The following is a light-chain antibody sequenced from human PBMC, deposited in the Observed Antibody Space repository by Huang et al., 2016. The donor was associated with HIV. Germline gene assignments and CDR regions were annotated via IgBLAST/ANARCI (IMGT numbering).Light chain of an antibody. V-gene: IGKV1-39*01. CDR2: SAS. Sequence: IQMTQSPTSLSASIGDRVSIACRASQNINTYLNWYQQKPGKAPKLLISSASTLHSGVPSRFSVSGSGTDFTLTIRRLQLDDFATYYCQQSYSALSSFGPGTRL. J-gene: IGKJ5*01. CDR1: QNINTY. CDR3: QQSYSALSS.